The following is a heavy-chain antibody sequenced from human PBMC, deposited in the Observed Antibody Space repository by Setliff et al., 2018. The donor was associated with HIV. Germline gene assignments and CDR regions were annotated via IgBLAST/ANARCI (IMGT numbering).Heavy chain of an antibody. J-gene: IGHJ4*02. V-gene: IGHV1-18*01. CDR1: GYTFTSYG. D-gene: IGHD5-12*01. Sequence: AASVKVSCKASGYTFTSYGISWVRQAPGQGLEWMGWISAYDGNTDQAQRFRDRVTMTTDTSTRTAYMGLRSLRSDDTAVYYCARDEKRAAGGSLYYFDLWGQGTLVTVSS. CDR3: ARDEKRAAGGSLYYFDL. CDR2: ISAYDGNT.